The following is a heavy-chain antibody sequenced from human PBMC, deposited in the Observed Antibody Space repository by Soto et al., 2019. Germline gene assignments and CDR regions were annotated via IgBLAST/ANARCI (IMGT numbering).Heavy chain of an antibody. D-gene: IGHD6-13*01. CDR2: IYYSGST. V-gene: IGHV4-31*03. CDR3: ARLEQQLVLFDY. Sequence: PSETLSLTCTVSGGSISSGGYYWSWIRQHPGKGLEWIGYIYYSGSTYYNPSLKSRVTISVDTSKNQFSLKLSSVTAADTAVYYCARLEQQLVLFDYWGQGTLVTVSS. CDR1: GGSISSGGYY. J-gene: IGHJ4*02.